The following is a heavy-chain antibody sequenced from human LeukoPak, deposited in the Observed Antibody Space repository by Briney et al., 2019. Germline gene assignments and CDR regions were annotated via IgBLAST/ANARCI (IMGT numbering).Heavy chain of an antibody. D-gene: IGHD6-6*01. CDR1: GGSISSYY. CDR2: IYYSGST. Sequence: PSETLSLTCTVSGGSISSYYWSWIRQPPGKGLEWIGYIYYSGSTNYNPSLKSRVTISVDTSKNQFSLKLSSVTAADTAVYYCARAQYSSSSGGYWYYYMDVWGKGTTVTVSS. J-gene: IGHJ6*03. CDR3: ARAQYSSSSGGYWYYYMDV. V-gene: IGHV4-59*01.